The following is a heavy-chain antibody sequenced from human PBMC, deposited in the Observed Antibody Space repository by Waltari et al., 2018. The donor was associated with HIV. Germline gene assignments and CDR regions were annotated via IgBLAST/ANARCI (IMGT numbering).Heavy chain of an antibody. J-gene: IGHJ3*02. Sequence: EVQLVESGGGLVKPGGSLRLSCAASGFTFSSYSMNWVRQAPGKGLEWVSSISSSSSYIYYADSVKGRFTISRDNAKNSLYLQMNSLRAEDTAVYYCARAAAVTPGAFDIWGQGTMVTVSS. D-gene: IGHD4-17*01. CDR3: ARAAAVTPGAFDI. CDR1: GFTFSSYS. CDR2: ISSSSSYI. V-gene: IGHV3-21*01.